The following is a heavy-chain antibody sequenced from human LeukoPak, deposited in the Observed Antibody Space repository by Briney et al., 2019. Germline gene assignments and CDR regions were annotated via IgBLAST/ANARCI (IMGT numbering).Heavy chain of an antibody. V-gene: IGHV4-59*11. Sequence: SETLSLTCTGSGGSISSHYWSWIRQPPGKGLEWIGYIYYSGSTNYNPSLKSRVSISVDTSKKQCSLKLSAVTAADTAVYYCARGVGVYYYYMDVWGKGTTVTVSS. CDR2: IYYSGST. CDR3: ARGVGVYYYYMDV. CDR1: GGSISSHY. D-gene: IGHD2-2*01. J-gene: IGHJ6*03.